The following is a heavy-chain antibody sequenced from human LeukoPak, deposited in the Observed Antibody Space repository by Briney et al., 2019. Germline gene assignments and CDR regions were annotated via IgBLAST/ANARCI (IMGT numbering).Heavy chain of an antibody. D-gene: IGHD3-3*01. Sequence: SETLSLTCTVSGGSISSYYWSWIRQPAGKGLEWIGLIYTSGSNNYNPYPKSRVSMSVDTSKNQFSLKLSSVTAADTAVYYCARDYDFRVHSYYMDVWGKGTTVTVSS. CDR2: IYTSGSN. J-gene: IGHJ6*03. CDR1: GGSISSYY. CDR3: ARDYDFRVHSYYMDV. V-gene: IGHV4-4*07.